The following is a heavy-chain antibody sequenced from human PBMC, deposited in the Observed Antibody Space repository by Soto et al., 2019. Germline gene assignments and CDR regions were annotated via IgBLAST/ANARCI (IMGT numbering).Heavy chain of an antibody. D-gene: IGHD3-16*01. CDR2: IYYSGST. Sequence: QAQLQESGPGLVKPSETLSLTCTVSGGSISNFFWSWIRQPPGKGLEYIGYIYYSGSTTYNPSLKSRLTISVDTSKNQFSLKLTSVTAADTAVYYCARSRNFDYAFYWGQGTLVTVSS. J-gene: IGHJ4*02. CDR3: ARSRNFDYAFY. CDR1: GGSISNFF. V-gene: IGHV4-59*01.